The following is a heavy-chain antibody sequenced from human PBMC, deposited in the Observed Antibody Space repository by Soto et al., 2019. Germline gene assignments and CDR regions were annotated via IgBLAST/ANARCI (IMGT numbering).Heavy chain of an antibody. J-gene: IGHJ6*02. CDR2: IKSKTDGGTT. Sequence: EVQLVESGGGLVKPGGSLRLSCAASGFTFSNAWMSWVRQAPGKGLEWVGRIKSKTDGGTTDYAAPVKGRFTISRDDSKNTLYLQMNILKTEDTAVYYCTTEAGTGYYYYGMDVWGQGTTVTVSS. V-gene: IGHV3-15*01. CDR3: TTEAGTGYYYYGMDV. CDR1: GFTFSNAW. D-gene: IGHD1-1*01.